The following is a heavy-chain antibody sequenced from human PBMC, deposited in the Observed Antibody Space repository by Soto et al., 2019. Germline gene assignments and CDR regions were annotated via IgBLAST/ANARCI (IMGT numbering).Heavy chain of an antibody. D-gene: IGHD6-19*01. J-gene: IGHJ4*02. CDR2: ISGYNGNT. CDR1: GYTFTSYG. CDR3: TRAPTVAGASSKSLPNNY. Sequence: GASVKVSCKASGYTFTSYGISWGRQAPGQGLEWMGWISGYNGNTNYAQKLQGRVAMTTDTSITTAYMELSTLSSDDTAMYYCTRAPTVAGASSKSLPNNYWGQGTLVTVSS. V-gene: IGHV1-18*01.